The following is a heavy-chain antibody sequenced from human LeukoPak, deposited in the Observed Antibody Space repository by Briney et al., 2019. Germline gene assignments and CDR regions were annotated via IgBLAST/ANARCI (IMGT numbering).Heavy chain of an antibody. CDR1: GFIVSSND. CDR2: IYSGGST. V-gene: IGHV3-53*01. J-gene: IGHJ4*02. Sequence: GGSLRLSCAASGFIVSSNDMSWVRQAPGKGLECISVIYSGGSTDYADSVKGRLTISRDNSKNTLYLQMNSLRAEDTAVYYCARVVDHDYGDYYLDYWGQGTLVTVSS. D-gene: IGHD4-17*01. CDR3: ARVVDHDYGDYYLDY.